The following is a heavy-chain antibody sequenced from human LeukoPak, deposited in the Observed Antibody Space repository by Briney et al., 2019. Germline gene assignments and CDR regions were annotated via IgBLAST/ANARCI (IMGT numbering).Heavy chain of an antibody. Sequence: SGPTLVKPTQTLTLTCTFSGFSLSTSGVGVGWIRQPPGKALEWLALIYWNDDKSYSPSLKSRLTITKDTSKNQVVLTMTNMDPVDTATYYCAYYYDSSGYYYESDYFDYWGQGTLVTVSS. J-gene: IGHJ4*02. CDR3: AYYYDSSGYYYESDYFDY. CDR1: GFSLSTSGVG. D-gene: IGHD3-22*01. CDR2: IYWNDDK. V-gene: IGHV2-5*01.